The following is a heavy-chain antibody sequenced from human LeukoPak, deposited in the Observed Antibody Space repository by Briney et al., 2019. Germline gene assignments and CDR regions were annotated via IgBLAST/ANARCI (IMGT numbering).Heavy chain of an antibody. V-gene: IGHV4-30-2*01. Sequence: SQTLSLTCAVSDDSISSGSYSWSWIRQPPGKGLEWIGYMYHSGSTYYNPSLKSRVTMSVDRSKNQFSLKLSSVTAADTAVYYCARLGYYYYGMDVWGQGTTVTVSS. CDR3: ARLGYYYYGMDV. CDR2: MYHSGST. CDR1: DDSISSGSYS. J-gene: IGHJ6*02.